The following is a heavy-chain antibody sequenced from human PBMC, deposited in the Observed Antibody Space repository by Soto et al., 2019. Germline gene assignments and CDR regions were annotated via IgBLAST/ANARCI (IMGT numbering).Heavy chain of an antibody. J-gene: IGHJ4*02. Sequence: ASVKVSCKVSGYTLTELSMHWVRQAPGKGLEWMGGFDPEDGETIYAQKFQGRVTMTEDTSTDTAYMELSSLRSEDTAVYHCATTPLLVATICFDYWAREPWSPSPQ. V-gene: IGHV1-24*01. D-gene: IGHD5-12*01. CDR2: FDPEDGET. CDR1: GYTLTELS. CDR3: ATTPLLVATICFDY.